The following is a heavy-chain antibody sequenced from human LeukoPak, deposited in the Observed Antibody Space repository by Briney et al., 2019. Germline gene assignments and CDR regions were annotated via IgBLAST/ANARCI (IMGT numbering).Heavy chain of an antibody. CDR2: ISSSSSYI. J-gene: IGHJ3*02. Sequence: PGGSLRLSCAASGFTFSSYSMNWVRQAPGKGLEWVSSISSSSSYIYYADSVKGRFTISRDNAKNSLYLQMNSLRAEDTAVYYCARVCGRGYCSSCPSNAFDIWGQGTMVTVSS. V-gene: IGHV3-21*01. D-gene: IGHD6-13*01. CDR3: ARVCGRGYCSSCPSNAFDI. CDR1: GFTFSSYS.